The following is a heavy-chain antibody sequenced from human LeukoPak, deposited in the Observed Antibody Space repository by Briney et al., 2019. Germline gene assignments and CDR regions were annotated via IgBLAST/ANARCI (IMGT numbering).Heavy chain of an antibody. V-gene: IGHV3-13*01. CDR1: GFTFSSYA. Sequence: GGSLRLSCAASGFTFSSYAMSWVRQAPGKGLEWVSGIDIPGNTYYPDSVKGRFTMSRESAKNSLYLQMNNLRVGDTAVYYCGRAVAGTHCFDPWAREPLVPV. J-gene: IGHJ5*02. CDR2: IDIPGNT. D-gene: IGHD6-19*01. CDR3: GRAVAGTHCFDP.